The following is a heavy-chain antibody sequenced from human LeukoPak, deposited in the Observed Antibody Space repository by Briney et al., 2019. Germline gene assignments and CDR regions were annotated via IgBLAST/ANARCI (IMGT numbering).Heavy chain of an antibody. CDR2: INPSGGST. D-gene: IGHD6-13*01. J-gene: IGHJ5*02. V-gene: IGHV1-46*01. CDR1: GGTFSSYA. Sequence: ASVNVSCKASGGTFSSYAISWVRQAPGQGLEWMGIINPSGGSTSYAQKFQGRVTMTRDTSTSTVYMELSSLRSEDTAVYYCARRVRSSSQNWFDPWGQGTLVTVSS. CDR3: ARRVRSSSQNWFDP.